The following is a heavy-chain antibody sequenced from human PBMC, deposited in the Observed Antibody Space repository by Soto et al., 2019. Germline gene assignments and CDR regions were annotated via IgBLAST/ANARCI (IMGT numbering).Heavy chain of an antibody. D-gene: IGHD2-8*02. V-gene: IGHV3-9*01. Sequence: EVQLVESGGDLVQPGRSLRLSCAASGFSFGDYAMHWVRQAPGKGLEWVSGISWKSASIGYADSVKGRFTISRDNAKKSLYLQMNHLRAEDTALYYCAKSTGGTANGLDVWGQGTAVTVSS. CDR3: AKSTGGTANGLDV. CDR2: ISWKSASI. CDR1: GFSFGDYA. J-gene: IGHJ6*02.